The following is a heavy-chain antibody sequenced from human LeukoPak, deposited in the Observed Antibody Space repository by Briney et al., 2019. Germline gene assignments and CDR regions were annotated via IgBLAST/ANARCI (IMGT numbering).Heavy chain of an antibody. CDR2: IYYSGST. V-gene: IGHV4-59*01. J-gene: IGHJ4*02. CDR1: GGSISSYY. D-gene: IGHD3-22*01. Sequence: SETLSLTXTDAGGSISSYYWSWIRQPPGKGLEWIGYIYYSGSTYYNPSLESRVTISVDTSKNQFSLKLTSVTAADTAVYYCAREKDSDSSGHYRTPYFDYWGQGTLVTVSS. CDR3: AREKDSDSSGHYRTPYFDY.